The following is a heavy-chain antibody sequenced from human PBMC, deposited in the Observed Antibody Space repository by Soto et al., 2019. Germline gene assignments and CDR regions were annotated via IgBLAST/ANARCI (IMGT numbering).Heavy chain of an antibody. CDR3: ARVGTPYYYDSSWPRGYYFDY. V-gene: IGHV1-46*01. CDR2: INPSGGST. J-gene: IGHJ4*02. D-gene: IGHD3-22*01. CDR1: GYTFTSYY. Sequence: ASVKVSCKASGYTFTSYYMHWVRQAPGQGLEWMGIINPSGGSTSYAQKFQGRVTMTRDTSTSTVYMELSSLRSEDTAVYYCARVGTPYYYDSSWPRGYYFDYWGRGTLVTVSS.